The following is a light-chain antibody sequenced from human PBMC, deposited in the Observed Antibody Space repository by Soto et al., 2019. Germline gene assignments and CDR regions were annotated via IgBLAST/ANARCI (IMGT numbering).Light chain of an antibody. CDR3: QQYGSSPS. Sequence: EIVLTQSPGTLSLSPGERATLSCRASQSVSNTYLAWYQQKPGQAPRLLIYDASSRATGIPDRFSGSGSGTDFTLTISRLEPEDFAVYYCQQYGSSPSFGGGTKVEIK. J-gene: IGKJ4*01. CDR2: DAS. V-gene: IGKV3-20*01. CDR1: QSVSNTY.